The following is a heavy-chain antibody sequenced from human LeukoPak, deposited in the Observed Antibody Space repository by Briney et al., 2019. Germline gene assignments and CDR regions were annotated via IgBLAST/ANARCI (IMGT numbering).Heavy chain of an antibody. Sequence: SETLSLTCTVSGGSISSSSWTWVRQPPGKGLEWVGHISKSGSTYYNPSLKSRVTIPVDRSKNQFSLRLSSVTAADTAVYYCARGWEVTAASGFDPWGQGTLVTVSS. CDR3: ARGWEVTAASGFDP. CDR1: GGSISSSS. J-gene: IGHJ5*02. CDR2: ISKSGST. D-gene: IGHD6-13*01. V-gene: IGHV4-59*01.